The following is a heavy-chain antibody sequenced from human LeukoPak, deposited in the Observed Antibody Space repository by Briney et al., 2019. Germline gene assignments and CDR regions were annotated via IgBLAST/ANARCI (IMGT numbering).Heavy chain of an antibody. CDR3: ARAQRNLLDVDY. J-gene: IGHJ4*02. CDR2: ISAYNGNT. CDR1: GYTFTSYG. V-gene: IGHV1-18*01. D-gene: IGHD1-14*01. Sequence: ASVKVSCKASGYTFTSYGISWVRQAPGQGLEWMGWISAYNGNTNYAQKLQGRVTVTTDTSTSTAYMELRSLRSDDTAVYYCARAQRNLLDVDYWGQGTLVTVSS.